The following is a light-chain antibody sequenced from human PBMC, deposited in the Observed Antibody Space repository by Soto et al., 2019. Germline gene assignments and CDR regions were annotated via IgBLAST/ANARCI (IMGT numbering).Light chain of an antibody. CDR1: QYVSTW. V-gene: IGKV1-5*01. CDR3: QQSYSIPYT. Sequence: DIQMTQSPSTLSASVGDRVTITCRASQYVSTWLAWYQKKPGKAPKVVIYDASHLQSDVPSRFSGSGSGTEFTLPISSLEPDDFATYYCQQSYSIPYTFGQGTRLEIK. J-gene: IGKJ2*01. CDR2: DAS.